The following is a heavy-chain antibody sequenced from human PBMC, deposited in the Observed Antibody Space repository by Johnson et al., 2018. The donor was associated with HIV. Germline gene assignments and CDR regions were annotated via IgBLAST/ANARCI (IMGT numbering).Heavy chain of an antibody. J-gene: IGHJ3*02. CDR3: ARETAYCGGDCSGAFDI. V-gene: IGHV3-30*04. CDR1: GFTFSSYA. D-gene: IGHD2-21*01. CDR2: ISYDGSNK. Sequence: QVQLVESGGGVVQPGRSLRLSCAASGFTFSSYAMHWVHQAPGKGLEWVAVISYDGSNKYYADSVKGRFTISRDNSKNTLYLQMNSLRAEDTAVYYCARETAYCGGDCSGAFDIWGQGTMVTVSS.